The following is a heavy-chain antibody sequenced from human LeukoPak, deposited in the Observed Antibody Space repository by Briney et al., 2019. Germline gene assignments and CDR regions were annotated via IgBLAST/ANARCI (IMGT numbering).Heavy chain of an antibody. Sequence: ASVKVSCKASGFTYTNSDINWVRQAPGQGLEWMGWMNANSGNTVYAEKIQGRVTMTSDPSIFTAYLEVSSLRSEDSAVYYCASTNPQLYDAFDMWGQGTMVSVSS. CDR3: ASTNPQLYDAFDM. D-gene: IGHD1-1*01. CDR1: GFTYTNSD. J-gene: IGHJ3*02. CDR2: MNANSGNT. V-gene: IGHV1-8*01.